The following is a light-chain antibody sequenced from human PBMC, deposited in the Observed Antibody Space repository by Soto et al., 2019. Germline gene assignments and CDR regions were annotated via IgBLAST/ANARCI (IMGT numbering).Light chain of an antibody. V-gene: IGLV2-14*01. J-gene: IGLJ1*01. Sequence: QSALTQPASVSASPRESITISCTGTSSDVGGYNYVSWYQQYPGKAPKLTIYDVTNRPSGVSNRFSASKSGNTASLTISGLQAEDEADYYCSSYTKSSTLYVFGTGTKLTVL. CDR2: DVT. CDR1: SSDVGGYNY. CDR3: SSYTKSSTLYV.